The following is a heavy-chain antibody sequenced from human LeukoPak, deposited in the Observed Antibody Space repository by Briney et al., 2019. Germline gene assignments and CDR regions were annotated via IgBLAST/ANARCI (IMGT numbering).Heavy chain of an antibody. D-gene: IGHD1-26*01. CDR1: GFTFSSYW. Sequence: PGGSLRLSCAASGFTFSSYWMSWVRQAPGKGLEWASSISSSSSYIYYADAVKGRFTISRDNAKNSLYLQMNSLRAEDTAVYYCARGLAGGLLFDYWGQGTLVTVSS. J-gene: IGHJ4*02. CDR2: ISSSSSYI. CDR3: ARGLAGGLLFDY. V-gene: IGHV3-21*01.